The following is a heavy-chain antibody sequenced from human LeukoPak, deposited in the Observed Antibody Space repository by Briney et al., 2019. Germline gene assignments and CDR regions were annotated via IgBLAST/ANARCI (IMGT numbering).Heavy chain of an antibody. CDR1: GGPISGSNYY. V-gene: IGHV4-39*07. J-gene: IGHJ4*02. CDR3: ARDSNGIWYSARQHFDY. Sequence: SETLSLTCTVSGGPISGSNYYWAWIRQPPGKTLEWIGSAYYSGSTYYNPPLKGRVTISVDTSKNQFSLKLTSVTAADTAVYFCARDSNGIWYSARQHFDYWGQGTLVTVSS. D-gene: IGHD2-21*02. CDR2: AYYSGST.